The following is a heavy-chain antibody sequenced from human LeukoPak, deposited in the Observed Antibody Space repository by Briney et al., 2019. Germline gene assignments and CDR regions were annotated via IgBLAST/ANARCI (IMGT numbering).Heavy chain of an antibody. CDR3: AANSSGYYYNY. V-gene: IGHV3-23*01. J-gene: IGHJ4*02. Sequence: GGSLRLSCAASGFTFSSYAMSWVRQAPGRGLEWVSAISGSGGSTYYADSVKGRSTISRDNSKNTLYLQMNSLRAEDTAVYYCAANSSGYYYNYWGQGTLVTVSS. CDR2: ISGSGGST. CDR1: GFTFSSYA. D-gene: IGHD3-22*01.